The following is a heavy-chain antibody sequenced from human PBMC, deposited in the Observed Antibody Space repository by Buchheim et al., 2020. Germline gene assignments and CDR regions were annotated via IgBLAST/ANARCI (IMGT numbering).Heavy chain of an antibody. V-gene: IGHV4-30-4*01. D-gene: IGHD3-10*01. CDR1: GGSISSGDYY. CDR3: ARDMRIYNSGSYYSYYYYGMDV. Sequence: QVQLQESGPGLVKPSQTLSLTCTVSGGSISSGDYYWSWIRQPPGKGLEWIGYIYYSWSTYYNPSLKSRVTISVDTSKNQFSLKLSSVTAADTAVYYCARDMRIYNSGSYYSYYYYGMDVWGQGTT. CDR2: IYYSWST. J-gene: IGHJ6*02.